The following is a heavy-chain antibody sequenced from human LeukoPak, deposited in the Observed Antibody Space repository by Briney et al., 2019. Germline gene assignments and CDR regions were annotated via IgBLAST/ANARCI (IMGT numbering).Heavy chain of an antibody. CDR1: GFTLSSYA. J-gene: IGHJ4*02. CDR2: ISDSGNT. V-gene: IGHV3-23*01. Sequence: GGSLRLSCAASGFTLSSYAMSWVRQAPGKGLEWVSAISDSGNTYHADSVKGRFTISRDSSKNTLFLQMNRLRPEDAAVYYCAKVGIRGYSGYDPRSDSGEVDYWGQGTLVTVSS. D-gene: IGHD5-12*01. CDR3: AKVGIRGYSGYDPRSDSGEVDY.